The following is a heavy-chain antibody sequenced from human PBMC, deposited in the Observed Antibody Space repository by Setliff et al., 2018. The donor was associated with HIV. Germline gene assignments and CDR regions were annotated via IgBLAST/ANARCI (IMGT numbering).Heavy chain of an antibody. J-gene: IGHJ4*02. CDR2: IYYSGST. V-gene: IGHV4-59*11. Sequence: SETLSLTCTVSGDSISSHYWNWIRQPPGKALEWIGYIYYSGSTNYNPSFKSQVTISVDRSKRQFSLNLSSVTAADTAIYYCTRGPEGVAGGDYWGQGILVTVSS. CDR1: GDSISSHY. D-gene: IGHD3-3*01. CDR3: TRGPEGVAGGDY.